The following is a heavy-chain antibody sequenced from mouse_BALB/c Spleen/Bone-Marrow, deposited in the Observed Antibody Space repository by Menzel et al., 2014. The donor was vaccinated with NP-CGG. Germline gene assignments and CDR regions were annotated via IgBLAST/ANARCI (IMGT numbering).Heavy chain of an antibody. CDR2: INPSSAYT. D-gene: IGHD1-1*01. CDR3: TIRYYAMDY. CDR1: GYTFTRYT. Sequence: VKLVESGAELARPGASVKMSCQASGYTFTRYTMHWEKQRPGQGLEWIGYINPSSAYTNYNQKFKDKATLTADKSSSTAYTQLSSLTSEDSAVYYCTIRYYAMDYWGQGTSVTVSS. V-gene: IGHV1-4*01. J-gene: IGHJ4*01.